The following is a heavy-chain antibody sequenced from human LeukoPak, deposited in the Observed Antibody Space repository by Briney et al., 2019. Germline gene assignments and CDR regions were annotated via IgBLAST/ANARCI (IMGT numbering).Heavy chain of an antibody. J-gene: IGHJ4*02. Sequence: SETLSLTCAVYGGSFSGYYWSWIRQPPGKGLEWTGEINHSGSTNYNPSLKSRVTISVDTSKNQFSLKLSSVTAADTAVYYCARGNTYYDFWSGYYTVDLDYWGQGTLVTVSS. CDR2: INHSGST. D-gene: IGHD3-3*01. CDR1: GGSFSGYY. CDR3: ARGNTYYDFWSGYYTVDLDY. V-gene: IGHV4-34*01.